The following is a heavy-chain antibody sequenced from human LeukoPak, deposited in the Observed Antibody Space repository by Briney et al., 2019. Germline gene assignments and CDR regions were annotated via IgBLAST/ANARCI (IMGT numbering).Heavy chain of an antibody. V-gene: IGHV1-46*01. CDR3: ARAGVVVPAARGYFDL. D-gene: IGHD2-2*01. J-gene: IGHJ2*01. CDR1: GYTFTSYY. Sequence: ASVKVSCKASGYTFTSYYMHWVRQAPGQGLEWMGIINPSGGSTSYAQKFQGRVTMTRDTSTSTVYMELSSLRSEDTAVYYCARAGVVVPAARGYFDLWGRGTLVTVSS. CDR2: INPSGGST.